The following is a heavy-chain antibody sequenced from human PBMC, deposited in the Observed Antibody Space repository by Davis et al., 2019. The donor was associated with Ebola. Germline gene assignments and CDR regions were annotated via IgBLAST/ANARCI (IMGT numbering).Heavy chain of an antibody. CDR1: GYSFTSYW. V-gene: IGHV5-51*01. D-gene: IGHD3-10*01. J-gene: IGHJ6*02. CDR2: IYPGDSDT. Sequence: GESLKISCKGSGYSFTSYWISWVRQMPGKGLEWMGIIYPGDSDTRYSPSFQGQVTISADKSISTAYLQWSSLKASDTAMYYCARLRSYYYYYYGMDVWGQGTTVTVSS. CDR3: ARLRSYYYYYYGMDV.